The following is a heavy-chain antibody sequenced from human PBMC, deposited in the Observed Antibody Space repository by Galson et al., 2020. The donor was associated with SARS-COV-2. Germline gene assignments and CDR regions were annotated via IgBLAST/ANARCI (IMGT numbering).Heavy chain of an antibody. J-gene: IGHJ4*02. CDR2: IGGSSSPI. CDR3: ARGLCGGDCYED. CDR1: GFTFSDFF. Sequence: GGSLRLSCAASGFTFSDFFMNWVRQAPGKGLEWVSAIGGSSSPIYYADSIKCRFTISRDNAKNSMYLQMNSLRAEDTAVYYCARGLCGGDCYEDWGQGTLVSVSS. D-gene: IGHD2-21*02. V-gene: IGHV3-21*01.